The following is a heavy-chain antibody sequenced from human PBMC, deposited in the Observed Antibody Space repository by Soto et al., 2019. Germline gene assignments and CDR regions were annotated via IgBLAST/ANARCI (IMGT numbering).Heavy chain of an antibody. CDR2: SDHSGST. V-gene: IGHV4-38-2*02. CDR1: GWSISSGYD. CDR3: ARDWGTGYNWFDP. D-gene: IGHD1-1*01. Sequence: PSETLSLTCAVSGWSISSGYDWAWIRQSPGKGLEWIGSSDHSGSTSYNAFLKSRVTISIDASKNQFSLNLTSVTAADTAVYYCARDWGTGYNWFDPWGPGNLVTVSS. J-gene: IGHJ5*02.